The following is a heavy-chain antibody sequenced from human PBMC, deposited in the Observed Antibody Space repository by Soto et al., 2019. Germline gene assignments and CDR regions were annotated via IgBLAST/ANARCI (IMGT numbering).Heavy chain of an antibody. J-gene: IGHJ6*02. Sequence: SETLSLTCTVSGGSISSSIYYWGWVRQPPGKGLEWIGSMYYIGSTYYNPSLKSRVTISVDTSKKQFSLKLSSVTAADTAVYYCARESEGNPYYDFWSGYYRPNYYYYYGMDVWGQGSTLTVSS. D-gene: IGHD3-3*01. CDR1: GGSISSSIYY. CDR2: MYYIGST. V-gene: IGHV4-39*02. CDR3: ARESEGNPYYDFWSGYYRPNYYYYYGMDV.